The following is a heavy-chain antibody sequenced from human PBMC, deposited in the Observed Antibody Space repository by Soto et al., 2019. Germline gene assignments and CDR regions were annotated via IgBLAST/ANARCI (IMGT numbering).Heavy chain of an antibody. CDR3: ARDLSTTYGSGSLLSGGFDY. Sequence: QVQLVQSGAEVKKPGASVKVSCKASGYTFTSYYMHWVRQAPGQGLEWMGIINPSGGSTSYAQKFQGRVTMTRDTSTSTVYMELSSLRSEDTAVYYCARDLSTTYGSGSLLSGGFDYWGQGTLVTVSS. J-gene: IGHJ4*02. D-gene: IGHD3-10*01. CDR1: GYTFTSYY. CDR2: INPSGGST. V-gene: IGHV1-46*01.